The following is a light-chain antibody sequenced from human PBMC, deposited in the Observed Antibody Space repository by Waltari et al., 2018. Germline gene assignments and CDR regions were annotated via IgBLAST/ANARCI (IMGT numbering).Light chain of an antibody. CDR1: QGISSY. J-gene: IGKJ3*01. CDR3: QQYYSYPPLFT. V-gene: IGKV1-8*01. Sequence: AIRMTQSPSSFSASTGDRVTITCRASQGISSYLAWYQQKPGKAPKLLIYAASTLQSGGPSRCSGSGSGTDFTLTISCLQSEDFATYYCQQYYSYPPLFTFGPGTKVDIK. CDR2: AAS.